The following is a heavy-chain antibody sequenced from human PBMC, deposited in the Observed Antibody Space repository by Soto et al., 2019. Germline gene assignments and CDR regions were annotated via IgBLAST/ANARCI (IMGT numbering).Heavy chain of an antibody. Sequence: QVQLVESGGGVVQPGRSLRLSCAASGFPFRSYTIHWVCQAPGKGLEWVAAISYDGSDKLYVGSVKGRFTLSRDNSMNTVYLQMDSLRVEDTAVYYCAREANTAMVIDNWGQGTLVTVSS. D-gene: IGHD5-18*01. CDR1: GFPFRSYT. CDR3: AREANTAMVIDN. J-gene: IGHJ4*02. V-gene: IGHV3-30*04. CDR2: ISYDGSDK.